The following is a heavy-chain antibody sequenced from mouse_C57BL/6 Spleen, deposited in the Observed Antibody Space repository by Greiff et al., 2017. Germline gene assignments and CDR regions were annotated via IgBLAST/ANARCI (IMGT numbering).Heavy chain of an antibody. Sequence: EVQLQQSGAELVKPGASVKLSCTASGFNIKDYYMHWVKQRTEQGLEWIGRIVPADGETKYAPKFQGKATMTADTSSNSAYLQLSRLTSEDTAVYYCASGLYYCGSRVDWYFGGWGTGTTVTVSS. CDR1: GFNIKDYY. D-gene: IGHD1-1*01. V-gene: IGHV14-2*01. CDR2: IVPADGET. CDR3: ASGLYYCGSRVDWYFGG. J-gene: IGHJ1*03.